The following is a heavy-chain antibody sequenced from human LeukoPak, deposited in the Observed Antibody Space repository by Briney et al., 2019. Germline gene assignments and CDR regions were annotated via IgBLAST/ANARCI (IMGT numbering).Heavy chain of an antibody. J-gene: IGHJ5*02. CDR1: GFTFSDYY. CDR2: ISSSGSTI. V-gene: IGHV3-11*04. Sequence: PGGSLRLSCAASGFTFSDYYMSWIRQAPGKGLEWVSYISSSGSTIYYADSVKGRFTISRDNAKNSLYLQMNSLRAEDTAVYYCARETRWLQLPDWFDPWGQGTLVTVSS. CDR3: ARETRWLQLPDWFDP. D-gene: IGHD5-24*01.